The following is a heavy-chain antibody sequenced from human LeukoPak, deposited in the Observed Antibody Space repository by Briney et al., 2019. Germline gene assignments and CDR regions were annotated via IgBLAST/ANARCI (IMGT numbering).Heavy chain of an antibody. CDR1: GGSIRSYY. Sequence: PSETLSLTCTVSGGSIRSYYWSWIRQPPGKGLEWIGYIYSSGSTKYNPSLKGRVTISVDTSKNQFSLKLSSVTAADTAVYYCARGGGYGSPLGFWGQGTLVTVSS. J-gene: IGHJ4*02. V-gene: IGHV4-4*09. CDR2: IYSSGST. CDR3: ARGGGYGSPLGF. D-gene: IGHD5-18*01.